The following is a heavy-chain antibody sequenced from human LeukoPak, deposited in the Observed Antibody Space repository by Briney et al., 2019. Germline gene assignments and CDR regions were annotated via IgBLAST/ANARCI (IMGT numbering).Heavy chain of an antibody. CDR1: GLNFSRLR. D-gene: IGHD6-19*01. Sequence: GGSLRHFCEATGLNFSRLRMNWVRPDPGKGLEWVSSITSSSSYIYYADSVKGRFTISRDNAKNSLYLQMNSLRAEDTAVYYCAREMLAAVAAQSWGQGTLVTVSS. J-gene: IGHJ5*02. CDR3: AREMLAAVAAQS. V-gene: IGHV3-21*01. CDR2: ITSSSSYI.